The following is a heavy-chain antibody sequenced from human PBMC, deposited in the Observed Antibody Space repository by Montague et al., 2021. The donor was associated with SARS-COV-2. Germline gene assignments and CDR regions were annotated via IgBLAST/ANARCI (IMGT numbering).Heavy chain of an antibody. D-gene: IGHD6-19*01. CDR2: TYYRSKWYN. CDR3: ARGADRYYFYGMDV. V-gene: IGHV6-1*01. J-gene: IGHJ6*02. Sequence: ISGDSVSSNSAAWNWIRQSPSRGLEWLGRTYYRSKWYNEYAVSVNSRITINPDTSKNQFSLQVNSVTPEGTAVYYCARGADRYYFYGMDVWGQGTTVAVSS. CDR1: GDSVSSNSAA.